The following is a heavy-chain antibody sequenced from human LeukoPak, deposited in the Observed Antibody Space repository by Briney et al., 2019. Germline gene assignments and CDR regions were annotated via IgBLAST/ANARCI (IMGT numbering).Heavy chain of an antibody. V-gene: IGHV4-61*01. J-gene: IGHJ5*02. CDR1: GGSVSSGSYY. D-gene: IGHD2-21*02. CDR2: IYYSGST. Sequence: SETLSLTCTVSGGSVSSGSYYWSWIRQPPGKGLEWIGYIYYSGSTNYNPSLKRRVTISVDTSKNQFSLKLSSVTAADTAVYYCARGPIVVVTDNWFDPWGQGTLVTVSS. CDR3: ARGPIVVVTDNWFDP.